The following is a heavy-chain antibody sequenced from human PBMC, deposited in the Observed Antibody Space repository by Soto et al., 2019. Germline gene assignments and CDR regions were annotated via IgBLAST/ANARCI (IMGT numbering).Heavy chain of an antibody. CDR3: ARAAPRYCSGGSCSPGRDY. V-gene: IGHV4-30-2*01. Sequence: SETLSLTCAVSGGPLSSGGYSWSWIRQPPGKGLEWIGEINHSGSTNYNPSLKSRVTISVDTSKNQFSLKLSSVTAADTAVYYCARAAPRYCSGGSCSPGRDYWGQGTLVTVSS. D-gene: IGHD2-15*01. J-gene: IGHJ4*02. CDR1: GGPLSSGGYS. CDR2: INHSGST.